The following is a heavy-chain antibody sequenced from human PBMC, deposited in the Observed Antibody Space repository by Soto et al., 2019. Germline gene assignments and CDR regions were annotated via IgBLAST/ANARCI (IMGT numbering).Heavy chain of an antibody. D-gene: IGHD3-10*01. Sequence: ASVKVSCKASGYTFTSYYMHWVRQAPGQGLEWMGIINPSGGSTSYAQKFQGRVTMTRDTSTSTVYMELSSLRSEDTAVYYCARDAKYYYGSGTHYMDVWGKGTTVTVSS. CDR3: ARDAKYYYGSGTHYMDV. V-gene: IGHV1-46*03. CDR2: INPSGGST. CDR1: GYTFTSYY. J-gene: IGHJ6*03.